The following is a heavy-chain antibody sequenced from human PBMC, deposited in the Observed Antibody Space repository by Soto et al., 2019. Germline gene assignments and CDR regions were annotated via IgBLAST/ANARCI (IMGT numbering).Heavy chain of an antibody. D-gene: IGHD3-10*01. CDR1: GYTFTSYG. CDR3: ARGRYGAS. Sequence: QVHLVQSGAEVKKPGASVKVSCKGSGYTFTSYGITWVRQAPGQGLEWMGWSSAHNGNTDYAQKLQGRVTVTRDTSTSTADMGLTSLRPDAAAVDDCARGRYGASWGQGALVTVSS. J-gene: IGHJ5*02. CDR2: SSAHNGNT. V-gene: IGHV1-18*01.